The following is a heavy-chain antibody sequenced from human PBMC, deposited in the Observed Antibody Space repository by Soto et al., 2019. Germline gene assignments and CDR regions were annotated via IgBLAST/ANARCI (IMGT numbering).Heavy chain of an antibody. Sequence: VLLLESGGGLVQPGGSLRLSCAASGFTFSDYYMSWVRQAPGKGLEWLSYISQTSTYTTYADSVRGRFTISRDNAKNSLYLQMNSLRVEDTAVYYCTTAERGKTGTRIWGQGTLVTVSS. CDR1: GFTFSDYY. CDR3: TTAERGKTGTRI. CDR2: ISQTSTYT. V-gene: IGHV3-11*06. J-gene: IGHJ4*02. D-gene: IGHD1-1*01.